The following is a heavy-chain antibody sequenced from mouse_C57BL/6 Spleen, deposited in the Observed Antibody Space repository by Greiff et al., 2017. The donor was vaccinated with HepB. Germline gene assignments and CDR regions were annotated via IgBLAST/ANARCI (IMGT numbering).Heavy chain of an antibody. J-gene: IGHJ3*01. CDR1: GFTFSSYA. Sequence: EVMLVESGGGLVKPGGSLKLSCAASGFTFSSYAMSWVRQTPEKRLEWVATISDGGSYTYYPDNVKGRFTISRDNAKNNLYLQMSHLKSEDTAMYYCARESSYYYGSSYGFAYWGQGTLVTVSA. CDR3: ARESSYYYGSSYGFAY. CDR2: ISDGGSYT. D-gene: IGHD1-1*01. V-gene: IGHV5-4*01.